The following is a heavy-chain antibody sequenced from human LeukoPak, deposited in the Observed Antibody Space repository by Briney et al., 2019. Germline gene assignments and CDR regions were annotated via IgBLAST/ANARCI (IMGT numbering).Heavy chain of an antibody. CDR1: GFTFSNAW. J-gene: IGHJ4*02. Sequence: GGSLRLSCAASGFTFSNAWMNWVRQAPGKGLEWVGCIKSKTDGGTTDYAAPVKGRFTISRDDSKNTLYLQMNSLKTEDTAVYYCTTERRFLDYYGSGSYYWWGQGTLVTVSS. CDR2: IKSKTDGGTT. V-gene: IGHV3-15*01. CDR3: TTERRFLDYYGSGSYYW. D-gene: IGHD3-10*01.